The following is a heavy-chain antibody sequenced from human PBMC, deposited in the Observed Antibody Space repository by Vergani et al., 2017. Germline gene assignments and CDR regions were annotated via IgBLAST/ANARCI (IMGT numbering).Heavy chain of an antibody. Sequence: QLVQSGAEVKKPGSSVKVSCKASGFTFTSSAMQWVRQARGQRLEWIGWIVVGSGNTNYAQKFQERVTITRDTSISTAYMELSRLRSDDTAVYYCARADSYYYYYGMDVWGQGTTVTVSS. V-gene: IGHV1-58*02. D-gene: IGHD3-22*01. J-gene: IGHJ6*02. CDR1: GFTFTSSA. CDR2: IVVGSGNT. CDR3: ARADSYYYYYGMDV.